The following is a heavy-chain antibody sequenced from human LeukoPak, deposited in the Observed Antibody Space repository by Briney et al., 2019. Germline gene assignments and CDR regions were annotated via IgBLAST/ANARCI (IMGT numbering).Heavy chain of an antibody. Sequence: ASVKVSCKASGYTFTDYHMHWVRQVPGQGLEWMGWINPNSGDTNYAQKFQGRVTMTRDTSISTAYMELSSLKCDDTAVYYCAREGDDYGDYYYMDVWGKGTTVTVSS. CDR1: GYTFTDYH. CDR3: AREGDDYGDYYYMDV. CDR2: INPNSGDT. D-gene: IGHD4-17*01. V-gene: IGHV1-2*02. J-gene: IGHJ6*03.